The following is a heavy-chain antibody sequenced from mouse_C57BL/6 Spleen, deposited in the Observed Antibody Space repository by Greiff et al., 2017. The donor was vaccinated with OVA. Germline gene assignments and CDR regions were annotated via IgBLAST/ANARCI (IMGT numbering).Heavy chain of an antibody. D-gene: IGHD2-12*01. V-gene: IGHV1-54*01. J-gene: IGHJ2*01. CDR1: GYAFTNYL. Sequence: QVQLQQSGAELVRPGTSVKVSCKASGYAFTNYLIEWVKQRPGQGLEWIGVINPGSGGTNYNEKFKGKATLTADKSSSTAYMQLSSLTSEDSAVYFCARCDYSEYYFDDWGQGTTLTVSS. CDR3: ARCDYSEYYFDD. CDR2: INPGSGGT.